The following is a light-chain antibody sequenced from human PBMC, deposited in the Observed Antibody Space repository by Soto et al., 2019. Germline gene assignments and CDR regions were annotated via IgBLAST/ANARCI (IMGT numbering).Light chain of an antibody. CDR1: QSVSSN. CDR2: GAS. Sequence: EIVMPQSPATLSGSPGERATLSCRASQSVSSNLAWYQQKPGQAPRLLIYGASTRATGIPATFSGSGSGTDFTLTISRLEPDDFAAYYCQQYAGSPTRTFGQGTKVDIK. J-gene: IGKJ1*01. V-gene: IGKV3-15*01. CDR3: QQYAGSPTRT.